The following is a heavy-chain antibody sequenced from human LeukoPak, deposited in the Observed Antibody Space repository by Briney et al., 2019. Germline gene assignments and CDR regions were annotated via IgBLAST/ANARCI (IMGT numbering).Heavy chain of an antibody. V-gene: IGHV3-30-3*01. D-gene: IGHD6-13*01. J-gene: IGHJ4*02. Sequence: PGGSLRLSCAASGFTFSSYAMHWVRQAPGKGLEWVAVISYDGSNKYYADSVKGRFTISRDNSKNTLYLQMNSLRAEDTAVYYCARDRNTAAVDYWGQGTLVTVSS. CDR1: GFTFSSYA. CDR2: ISYDGSNK. CDR3: ARDRNTAAVDY.